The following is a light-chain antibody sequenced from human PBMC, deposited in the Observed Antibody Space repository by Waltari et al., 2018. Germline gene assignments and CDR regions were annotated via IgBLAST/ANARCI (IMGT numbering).Light chain of an antibody. V-gene: IGKV3-11*01. Sequence: ETVLTQPPFTLSLSPGERSTLSCKASQSVGSSLAWYQQKPSQAPRLLIYNASNRAAGIPARFSGSGSGTDFTLTISSLEPEDFAVYYCQQRSNWNTFGQGTKLEIK. CDR2: NAS. CDR1: QSVGSS. CDR3: QQRSNWNT. J-gene: IGKJ2*01.